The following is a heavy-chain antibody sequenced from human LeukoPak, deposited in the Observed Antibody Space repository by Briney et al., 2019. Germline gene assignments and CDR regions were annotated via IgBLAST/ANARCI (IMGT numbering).Heavy chain of an antibody. D-gene: IGHD6-19*01. CDR1: GFTFSDYY. Sequence: GGSLRLSCAASGFTFSDYYISWVRQAPGKGLEWVSVIHSDGSTYYADSVKGRFTISRDNSKDTLYLQMNSLRVEDTAVYYCAKDRRSGWGHAFDVWGQGTMVTV. CDR2: IHSDGST. CDR3: AKDRRSGWGHAFDV. J-gene: IGHJ3*01. V-gene: IGHV3-53*01.